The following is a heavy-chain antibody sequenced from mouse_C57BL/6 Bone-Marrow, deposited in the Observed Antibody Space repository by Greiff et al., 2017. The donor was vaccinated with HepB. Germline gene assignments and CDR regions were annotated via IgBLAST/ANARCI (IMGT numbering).Heavy chain of an antibody. CDR1: GFTFSSYG. D-gene: IGHD1-1*01. CDR3: ARHYYGSSYYYAMDY. V-gene: IGHV5-6*01. CDR2: ISSDGSYT. Sequence: EVQLQQSGGDLVKPGGSLKLSCAASGFTFSSYGMSWVRPTPDKRLEWVATISSDGSYTYYPDSVKGRFTISRDNAKKTLYLQMSSLKSEDTAMYYCARHYYGSSYYYAMDYWGQGTSVTVSS. J-gene: IGHJ4*01.